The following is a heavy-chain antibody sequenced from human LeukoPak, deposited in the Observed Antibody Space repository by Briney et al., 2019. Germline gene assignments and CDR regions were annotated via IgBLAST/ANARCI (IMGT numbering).Heavy chain of an antibody. CDR1: GFTFSSYW. CDR2: INSDGSST. CDR3: AKVDRIAAAGTFDY. Sequence: PGGSLRLSCAASGFTFSSYWMHWVRQAPGKGLVWVSRINSDGSSTSYADSVKGRFTISRDNAKNTLYLQMNSLRAEDTAVYYCAKVDRIAAAGTFDYWGQGTLVTVSS. J-gene: IGHJ4*02. D-gene: IGHD6-13*01. V-gene: IGHV3-74*01.